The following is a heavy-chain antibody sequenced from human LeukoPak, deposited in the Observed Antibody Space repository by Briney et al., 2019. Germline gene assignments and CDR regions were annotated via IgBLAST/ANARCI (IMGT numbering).Heavy chain of an antibody. CDR2: VDPEDGET. Sequence: GASVKVSCKVSGYTFTDYYMHWAQQAPGKGLEWMGLVDPEDGETIYAEKFQGRVTITADTSTDTAYMELSSLRSEDTAVYYCATGIAVAGIPYYFDYWGQGTLVTVSS. CDR3: ATGIAVAGIPYYFDY. J-gene: IGHJ4*02. D-gene: IGHD6-19*01. CDR1: GYTFTDYY. V-gene: IGHV1-69-2*01.